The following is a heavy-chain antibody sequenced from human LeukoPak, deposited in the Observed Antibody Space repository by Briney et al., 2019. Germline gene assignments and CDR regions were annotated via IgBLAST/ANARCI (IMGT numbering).Heavy chain of an antibody. CDR2: IKSKTYGDTT. CDR1: GITFSNAW. Sequence: GGSLRLSCAASGITFSNAWMSWVRQAPGKGLEWVGRIKSKTYGDTTDYAAPVKGRFTISRDDSKNTLYLQMNSLKTEDTAVYYCSTYCDSTSCSPIWGQGTLVTVSS. D-gene: IGHD2-2*01. V-gene: IGHV3-15*01. CDR3: STYCDSTSCSPI. J-gene: IGHJ4*02.